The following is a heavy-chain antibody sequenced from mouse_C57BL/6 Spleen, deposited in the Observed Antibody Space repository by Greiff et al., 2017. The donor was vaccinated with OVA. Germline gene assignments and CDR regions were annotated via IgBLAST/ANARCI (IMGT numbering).Heavy chain of an antibody. CDR3: TRALTGSWFAY. V-gene: IGHV5-9-1*02. CDR2: ISSGGDYI. Sequence: DVMLVESGEGLVKPGGSLKLSCAASGITFSSYAMSWVRQTPEKRLEWVAYISSGGDYIYYADTVKGRFTISRDNARNTLYLQMSSLKSEDTAMYYCTRALTGSWFAYWGQGTLVTVSA. D-gene: IGHD4-1*01. CDR1: GITFSSYA. J-gene: IGHJ3*01.